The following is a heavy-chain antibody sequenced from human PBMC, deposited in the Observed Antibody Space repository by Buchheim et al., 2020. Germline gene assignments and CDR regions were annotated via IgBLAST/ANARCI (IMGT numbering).Heavy chain of an antibody. V-gene: IGHV3-30*18. D-gene: IGHD3-16*02. J-gene: IGHJ4*02. CDR1: GFTFSSYG. CDR3: AKGGELSLGYFDY. Sequence: QVQLVESGGGVVQPGRSLRLSCAASGFTFSSYGMHWVRQAPGKGLEGVAAISYYGSNKYYADSVKGRFTISRANSKKTLYLQKNSRSAEDTAVYYCAKGGELSLGYFDYWGQGTL. CDR2: ISYYGSNK.